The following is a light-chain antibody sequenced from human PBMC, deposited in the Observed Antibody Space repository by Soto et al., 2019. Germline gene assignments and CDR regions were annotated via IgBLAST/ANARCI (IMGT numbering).Light chain of an antibody. Sequence: EIVLTQSPGTLSLSPGERATLSCRASQSISITSLAWYQQKPGQAPRLLIYAASSRATGIPDRFSGSGSGTDFTLTISRLEPEDFAVYYCQQYGSSPWTFGQGTKVDIK. CDR2: AAS. CDR3: QQYGSSPWT. J-gene: IGKJ1*01. CDR1: QSISITS. V-gene: IGKV3-20*01.